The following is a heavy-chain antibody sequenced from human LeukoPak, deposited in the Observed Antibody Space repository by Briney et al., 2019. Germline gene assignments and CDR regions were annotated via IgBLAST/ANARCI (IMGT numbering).Heavy chain of an antibody. CDR1: GYTFTGYY. CDR2: INPNSGGT. V-gene: IGHV1-2*02. D-gene: IGHD5-24*01. Sequence: ASVKVSCKASGYTFTGYYMHWVRQAPGQGLEWMGWINPNSGGTNYAQKFQGRVTMTRDTSISTAHMELSRLRSDDTAVYYCARDPVDTILYYYYYYGMDVWGQGTTVTVSS. J-gene: IGHJ6*02. CDR3: ARDPVDTILYYYYYYGMDV.